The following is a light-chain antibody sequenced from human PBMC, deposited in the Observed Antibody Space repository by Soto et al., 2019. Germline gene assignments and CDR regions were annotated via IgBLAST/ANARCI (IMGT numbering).Light chain of an antibody. CDR3: QQYGSSPPYT. J-gene: IGKJ2*01. CDR2: GAS. CDR1: QSVSSSY. Sequence: EIVLTQSPGTLSLSPGERATHSCRASQSVSSSYLAWYQQKPGQAPRLLIYGASSRATGIPDRFSGSGSGTDFTLTISRLEPEDFAVYYCQQYGSSPPYTFGQGTQLEIK. V-gene: IGKV3-20*01.